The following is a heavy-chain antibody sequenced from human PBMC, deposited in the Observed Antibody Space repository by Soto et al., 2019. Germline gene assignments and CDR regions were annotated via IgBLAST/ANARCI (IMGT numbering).Heavy chain of an antibody. CDR1: GINYNTYA. Sequence: QIQLVQSGAEMKKPEASVKLSCKTSGINYNTYAIHWVRQAPGQGREWMGWINAGNGDTRYSQNFQGRVTLTRDTSASTVYMDLDSLKSEDTGVYYCARAISGYVTWGQGTLVTVSS. CDR3: ARAISGYVT. V-gene: IGHV1-3*01. D-gene: IGHD5-12*01. CDR2: INAGNGDT. J-gene: IGHJ4*02.